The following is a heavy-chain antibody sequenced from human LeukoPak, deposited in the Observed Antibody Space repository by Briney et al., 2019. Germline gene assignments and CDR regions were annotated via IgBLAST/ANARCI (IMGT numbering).Heavy chain of an antibody. CDR1: GFTFSSNW. CDR2: INSDGSTT. Sequence: SGGSLRLSCAASGFTFSSNWMYWVRQAPGKGLVWVSRINSDGSTTSYVDSEKGRFTISRDNAKSTLYLQMNSLRAEDTAVYYCARQGDSDYWGQGTLVTVSS. J-gene: IGHJ4*02. CDR3: ARQGDSDY. V-gene: IGHV3-74*01.